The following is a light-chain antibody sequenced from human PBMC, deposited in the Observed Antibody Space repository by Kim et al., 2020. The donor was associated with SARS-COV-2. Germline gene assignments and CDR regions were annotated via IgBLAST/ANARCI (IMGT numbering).Light chain of an antibody. CDR3: QRADSFPLG. V-gene: IGKV1-12*01. J-gene: IGKJ4*01. Sequence: ASVGDRVTITCRASHDISSWLAWYQQKPGKAPKLLISAASSLQSGVPSRFSGSGSGTDFTLTISSLQPEDFASYYCQRADSFPLGFGGGTKVDIK. CDR1: HDISSW. CDR2: AAS.